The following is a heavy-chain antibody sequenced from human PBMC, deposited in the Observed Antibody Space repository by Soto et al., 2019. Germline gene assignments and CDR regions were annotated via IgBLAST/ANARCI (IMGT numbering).Heavy chain of an antibody. V-gene: IGHV3-30*18. Sequence: QVQLVESGGGVVQPGRSLRLSCAASGFTFSHYAMHWVRQAPGKGLEWVALMSYDGSNEYYADSVKGRFTISRDNSKNPLYLQMNSLRAEDTAVYYCAKDGSHNFDYWGQGTLVNVS. D-gene: IGHD1-26*01. J-gene: IGHJ4*02. CDR1: GFTFSHYA. CDR2: MSYDGSNE. CDR3: AKDGSHNFDY.